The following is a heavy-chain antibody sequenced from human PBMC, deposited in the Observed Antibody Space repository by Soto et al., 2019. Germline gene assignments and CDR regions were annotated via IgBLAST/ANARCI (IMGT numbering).Heavy chain of an antibody. CDR2: IIPIFGTA. CDR3: ASTDRGSYYGRAFDV. V-gene: IGHV1-69*13. CDR1: GGTCSSYA. Sequence: ASVKVSCKASGGTCSSYAISWVRQAPGLGLEWMGGIIPIFGTANYAQKFEGRVTIIADEATSTAYMELSRLRCDDTAVYYGASTDRGSYYGRAFDVSGQGTMV. J-gene: IGHJ3*01. D-gene: IGHD1-26*01.